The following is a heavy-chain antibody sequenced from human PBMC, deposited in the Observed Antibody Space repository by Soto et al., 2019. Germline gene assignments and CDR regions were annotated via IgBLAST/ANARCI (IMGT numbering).Heavy chain of an antibody. Sequence: TLSLNSVVSGGSLRSSNWWSWVRQPPGKGLEWIGQIYHSGSTNYSAALKSRVIISVDKSENQFSLKLSSVTAADTAVYYCARVHTMVRGVIVPRLDDGMGVWSQRTT. V-gene: IGHV4-4*02. CDR1: GGSLRSSNW. J-gene: IGHJ6*02. CDR2: IYHSGST. CDR3: ARVHTMVRGVIVPRLDDGMGV. D-gene: IGHD3-10*01.